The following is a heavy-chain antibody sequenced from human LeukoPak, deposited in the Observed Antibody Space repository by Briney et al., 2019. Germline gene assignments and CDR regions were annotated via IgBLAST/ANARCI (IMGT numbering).Heavy chain of an antibody. CDR2: INPNSGGT. Sequence: ASVKVSCKASGYTFTGYYMHWVRQAPGQGLEWMGWINPNSGGTNYAQKFQGRVTMTRDTSISTAYMELSRLRSDDTAMYYCARVLATQTYYYYMDVWGKGTTVTVSS. D-gene: IGHD5-12*01. J-gene: IGHJ6*03. CDR1: GYTFTGYY. CDR3: ARVLATQTYYYYMDV. V-gene: IGHV1-2*02.